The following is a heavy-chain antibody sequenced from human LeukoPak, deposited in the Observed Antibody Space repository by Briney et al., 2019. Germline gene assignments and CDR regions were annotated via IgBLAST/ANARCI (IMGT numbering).Heavy chain of an antibody. CDR3: TTELRRKLLGFNY. D-gene: IGHD4/OR15-4a*01. V-gene: IGHV3-15*01. J-gene: IGHJ4*02. CDR2: IKSKTDGGTT. CDR1: GFTFSNAW. Sequence: GGSLRLSCAASGFTFSNAWMSWVRQAPGKGLEWVGRIKSKTDGGTTDYAAPVKGRFTISRDDSKNTLYLQMNSLKTEDTAVYYCTTELRRKLLGFNYWGQGTLVTVSS.